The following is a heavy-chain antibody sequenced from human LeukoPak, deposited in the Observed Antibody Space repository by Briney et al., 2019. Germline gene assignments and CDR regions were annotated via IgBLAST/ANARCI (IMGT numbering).Heavy chain of an antibody. CDR2: INPNSGGT. D-gene: IGHD4-23*01. Sequence: ASVKVSCKASGGTFSSYAISWVRQAPGQGLEWMGWINPNSGGTNYAQKFQGRVTMTRDTSISTAYMELGRLRSDDTAVYYCARVGNLDYWGQGTLVTVSS. CDR3: ARVGNLDY. J-gene: IGHJ4*02. V-gene: IGHV1-2*02. CDR1: GGTFSSYA.